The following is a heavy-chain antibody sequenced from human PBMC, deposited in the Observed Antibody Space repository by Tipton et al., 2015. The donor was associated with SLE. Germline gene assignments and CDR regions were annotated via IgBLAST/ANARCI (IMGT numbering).Heavy chain of an antibody. Sequence: QLVQSGAEVKEPGASVKVSCKTFGSNAINWVRQAPGQRLEWMGWINVATGNTKYSPRFQGRLTISRDTSATTADMDLNSLRSEDPAGFYCAGDGSGGNFPTFPGYWGQGTLVTVSS. D-gene: IGHD4-23*01. J-gene: IGHJ4*02. CDR1: GSNA. CDR2: INVATGNT. CDR3: AGDGSGGNFPTFPGY. V-gene: IGHV1-3*01.